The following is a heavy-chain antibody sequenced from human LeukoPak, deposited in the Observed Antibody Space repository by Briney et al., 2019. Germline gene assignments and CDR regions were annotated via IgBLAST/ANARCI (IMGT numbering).Heavy chain of an antibody. J-gene: IGHJ4*02. CDR1: GFTFSTCA. CDR2: ISDTGRST. D-gene: IGHD6-19*01. CDR3: VKSIAVAGNFDY. V-gene: IGHV3-64D*09. Sequence: CGSLRLSCSASGFTFSTCAMHWVRQVPGKGLEYVATISDTGRSTYYADSVKGRFTISRDNSKNTLYLQMGSLRAEDTALYYCVKSIAVAGNFDYWGQETLVTVSS.